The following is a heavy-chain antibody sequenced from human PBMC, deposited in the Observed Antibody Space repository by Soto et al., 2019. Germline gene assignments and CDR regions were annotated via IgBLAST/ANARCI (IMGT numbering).Heavy chain of an antibody. Sequence: QVQLVESGGGVVQPGRSLRLSCAASGFTFSSYAMHWVRQAPGKGLEWVAVISYDGSNKYYADSVKGRFTISRDNSKNTVYVQMNSLRVEDTAVYYCARAKVSGIAVAIDYWGQGTLVTVSS. V-gene: IGHV3-30-3*01. CDR2: ISYDGSNK. J-gene: IGHJ4*02. D-gene: IGHD6-13*01. CDR3: ARAKVSGIAVAIDY. CDR1: GFTFSSYA.